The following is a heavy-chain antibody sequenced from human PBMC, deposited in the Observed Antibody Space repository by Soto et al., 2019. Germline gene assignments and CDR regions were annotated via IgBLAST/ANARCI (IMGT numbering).Heavy chain of an antibody. J-gene: IGHJ4*02. CDR1: GYYVNRRLW. CDR3: AVRHFWRDPRSDSRLDY. Sequence: PWETKSPTSPFCGYYVNRRLWLSWISTRQANGLEWIGQISHRGSTNYNPSLTSRVTISVDKSKNHFSLKLTSVTAADTAVYYCAVRHFWRDPRSDSRLDYWGQGTLVSVSS. D-gene: IGHD3-3*02. CDR2: ISHRGST. V-gene: IGHV4-4*02.